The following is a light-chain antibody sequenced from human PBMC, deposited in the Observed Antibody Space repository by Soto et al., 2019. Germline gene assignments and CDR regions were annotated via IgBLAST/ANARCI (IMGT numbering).Light chain of an antibody. CDR3: QQYGSSRSIT. CDR1: QSVRSNY. Sequence: EIVLTQSPGTLSLSPGERATLSCRASQSVRSNYLAWYQQKPGQAPRPLIYGASSRATGIPDRFSASGSGTDFTLIINRLEPEDFAVYYCQQYGSSRSITFCQGTRLEIK. V-gene: IGKV3-20*01. J-gene: IGKJ5*01. CDR2: GAS.